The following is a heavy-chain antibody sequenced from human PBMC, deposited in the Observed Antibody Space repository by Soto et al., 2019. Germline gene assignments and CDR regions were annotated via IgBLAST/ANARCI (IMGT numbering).Heavy chain of an antibody. CDR2: LSGSGIST. CDR1: GFTFTDYA. V-gene: IGHV3-23*01. D-gene: IGHD6-6*01. Sequence: RGSLRLSCAVSGFTFTDYAMTWIRQAPGKGLEWVSTLSGSGISTYDADFVKGRFTISRDNSKNMLYLQMNSLRAEDTAIYYCAKELVGALYFGMDVWGQGTTVTVSS. J-gene: IGHJ6*02. CDR3: AKELVGALYFGMDV.